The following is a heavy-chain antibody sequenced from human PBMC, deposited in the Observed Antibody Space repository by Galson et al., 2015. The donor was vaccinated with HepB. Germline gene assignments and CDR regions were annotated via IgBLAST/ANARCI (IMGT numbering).Heavy chain of an antibody. D-gene: IGHD4-23*01. V-gene: IGHV1-18*01. CDR2: IRAYNGNT. CDR1: GYTFTSYG. J-gene: IGHJ3*02. CDR3: AREGTRVHTVGPSSAAFDI. Sequence: QSGAEVKKPGASVKISCKGSGYTFTSYGISWVRQTPGQGLEWMGWIRAYNGNTNYAQRLQGRVTMTTDTSTSTAYMELRSLRSDDTAVYYCAREGTRVHTVGPSSAAFDIWGQGTMVTVSS.